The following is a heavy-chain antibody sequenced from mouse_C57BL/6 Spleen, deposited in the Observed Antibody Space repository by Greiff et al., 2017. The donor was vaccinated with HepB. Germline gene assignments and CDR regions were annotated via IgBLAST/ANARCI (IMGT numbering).Heavy chain of an antibody. J-gene: IGHJ1*03. V-gene: IGHV1-12*01. D-gene: IGHD1-1*01. CDR1: GYTFTSYN. CDR3: AREAYYGSSYAWYFDV. Sequence: QVQLQQSGAELVRPGASVKMSCKASGYTFTSYNMHWVKRTPRQGLEWIGAIYPGNGDTSYNQKFKGKATLTVDKSSSTAYMQLSSLTSEDSAVYFCAREAYYGSSYAWYFDVWGTGTTVTVSS. CDR2: IYPGNGDT.